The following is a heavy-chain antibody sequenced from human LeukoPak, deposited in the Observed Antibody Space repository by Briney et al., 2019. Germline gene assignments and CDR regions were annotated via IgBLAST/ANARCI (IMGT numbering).Heavy chain of an antibody. Sequence: GGSLRLSCAASEFSVGSNYMTWVRQAPGKGLEWVSYISSSSSTIYYADSVKGRFTISRDNAKNSLYLQMNSLRAEDTAVYYCARLSLGYCSSTSCYGTGDFDYWGQGTLVTVSS. CDR3: ARLSLGYCSSTSCYGTGDFDY. D-gene: IGHD2-2*01. J-gene: IGHJ4*02. V-gene: IGHV3-48*01. CDR1: EFSVGSNY. CDR2: ISSSSSTI.